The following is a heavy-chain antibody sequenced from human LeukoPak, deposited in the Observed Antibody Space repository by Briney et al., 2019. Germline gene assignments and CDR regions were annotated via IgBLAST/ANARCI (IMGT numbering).Heavy chain of an antibody. CDR2: INHSGST. D-gene: IGHD3-10*01. CDR3: ARGRRGGSGSYYKRTASGFDY. V-gene: IGHV4-34*01. J-gene: IGHJ4*02. CDR1: GGSFSGYY. Sequence: SETLSLTCAVYGGSFSGYYWSWIRQPPGKGLEWIGEINHSGSTNYNPSLKSRVTISVDTSKNQFSLKLSSVTAADTAVYYCARGRRGGSGSYYKRTASGFDYWGQGTLVTVSS.